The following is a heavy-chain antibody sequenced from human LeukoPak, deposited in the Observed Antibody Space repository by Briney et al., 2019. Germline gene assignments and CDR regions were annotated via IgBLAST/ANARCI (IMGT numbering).Heavy chain of an antibody. J-gene: IGHJ5*02. Sequence: GGSLRLSCAGSGFIFNNYAMHWVRQPPGKGLEWVSGISWNSGSIDYADSVKGRFTISRGNAKNSLYLQMNSLRAEDTAVYYCARDHWAWFDPWGQGTLVTVSS. V-gene: IGHV3-9*01. D-gene: IGHD7-27*01. CDR1: GFIFNNYA. CDR3: ARDHWAWFDP. CDR2: ISWNSGSI.